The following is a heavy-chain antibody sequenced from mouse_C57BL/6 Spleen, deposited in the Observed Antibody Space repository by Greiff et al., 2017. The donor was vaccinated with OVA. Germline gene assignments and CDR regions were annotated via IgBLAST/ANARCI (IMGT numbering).Heavy chain of an antibody. D-gene: IGHD3-2*02. J-gene: IGHJ4*01. Sequence: VQLQQSGAELVKPGASVKLSCTASGFNIKDYYMHWVKQRTEQGLEWIGRIDPEDGETKYAPKFQGKATITADTSSNTAYLQLSSLTSEDTAVYYYAKLRLRGYYAMDYWGQGTSVTVSS. CDR2: IDPEDGET. V-gene: IGHV14-2*01. CDR3: AKLRLRGYYAMDY. CDR1: GFNIKDYY.